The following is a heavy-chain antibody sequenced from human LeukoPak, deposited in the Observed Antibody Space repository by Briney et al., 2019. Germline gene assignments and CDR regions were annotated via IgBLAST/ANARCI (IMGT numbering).Heavy chain of an antibody. CDR1: GFIFSNYA. CDR2: IEANSHYI. D-gene: IGHD2/OR15-2a*01. CDR3: VTASRASSPTLLRHTHFDP. J-gene: IGHJ5*02. Sequence: PGESLRLSCEGFGFIFSNYAMNWVRQAPGKGLEWVSSIEANSHYIYYSDSVRDRFTISRDNARNSLYLQMNGMRVEDTAVYYCVTASRASSPTLLRHTHFDPWGRGTLVTVSS. V-gene: IGHV3-21*01.